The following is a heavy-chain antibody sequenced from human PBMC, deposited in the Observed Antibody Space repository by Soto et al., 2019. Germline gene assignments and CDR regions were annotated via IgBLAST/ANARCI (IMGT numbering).Heavy chain of an antibody. CDR3: AKERPIQSIPYYYGMDV. J-gene: IGHJ6*02. V-gene: IGHV3-30*18. CDR1: GFTFSIYG. CDR2: ISYDGSNK. Sequence: LXRSGAGSGFTFSIYGMHWVRRAPGRGLEWVAVISYDGSNKYYADSVKGRFTISRDNSKNTLYLQMNSLRAEDTAVYYCAKERPIQSIPYYYGMDVCGQRTTVTVSS. D-gene: IGHD5-18*01.